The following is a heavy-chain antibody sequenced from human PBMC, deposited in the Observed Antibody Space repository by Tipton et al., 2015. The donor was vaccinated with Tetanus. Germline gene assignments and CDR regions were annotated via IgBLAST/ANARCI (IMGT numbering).Heavy chain of an antibody. CDR3: ARAISGFGELLMPPYYFDY. D-gene: IGHD3-10*01. J-gene: IGHJ4*02. Sequence: TLSLTCTVSGGSISSSSYYWGWIRQPPGKGLEWIGSIYYSGSTYYNPSLKSRVTISVDTSKNQFSLKLSSVTAADTAVYYCARAISGFGELLMPPYYFDYWGQGTLVTVSS. CDR1: GGSISSSSYY. V-gene: IGHV4-39*01. CDR2: IYYSGST.